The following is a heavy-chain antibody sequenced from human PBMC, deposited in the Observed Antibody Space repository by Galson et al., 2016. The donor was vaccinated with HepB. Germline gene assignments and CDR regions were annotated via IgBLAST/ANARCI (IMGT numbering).Heavy chain of an antibody. J-gene: IGHJ4*02. CDR3: AKDSFYGTGGYSGT. D-gene: IGHD2-8*02. CDR2: FSGSGGNT. V-gene: IGHV3-23*01. CDR1: GFTFSTYP. Sequence: SLRLSCAASGFTFSTYPMSWVRQAPGKGLEWVSTFSGSGGNTYYADSVKGRFTISRDNSKNTLYLQMNSLRAEDTAVYYCAKDSFYGTGGYSGTWGQGTLVTVSS.